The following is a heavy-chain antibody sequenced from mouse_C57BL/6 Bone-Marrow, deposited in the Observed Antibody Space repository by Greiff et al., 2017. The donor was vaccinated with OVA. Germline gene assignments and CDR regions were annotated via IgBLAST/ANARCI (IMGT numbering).Heavy chain of an antibody. J-gene: IGHJ1*03. V-gene: IGHV5-6*01. CDR3: ARPVRERYFDV. Sequence: EVKLVESGGDLVKPGGSLKLSCAASGFTFSSYGMSWVRQTPDKSLEWAATISSGGSYTYYPDSVKGRSTISRDNATNTPYLQMSSLKSEDTAMYYCARPVRERYFDVGGTGNTVTVSA. CDR2: ISSGGSYT. D-gene: IGHD1-1*01. CDR1: GFTFSSYG.